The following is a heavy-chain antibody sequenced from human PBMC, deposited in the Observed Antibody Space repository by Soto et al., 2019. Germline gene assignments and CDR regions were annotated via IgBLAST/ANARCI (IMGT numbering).Heavy chain of an antibody. CDR1: GFTFSSYA. Sequence: SLRLSCAASGFTFSSYAMHWVRQAPGKGLEWVAVISYDGSNKYYADSVKGRFTISRDNSKNTLYLQMDSLRAEDTAVYYCAGSVPDAFDIWGQGAMVTVSS. CDR2: ISYDGSNK. J-gene: IGHJ3*02. CDR3: AGSVPDAFDI. V-gene: IGHV3-30-3*01. D-gene: IGHD6-19*01.